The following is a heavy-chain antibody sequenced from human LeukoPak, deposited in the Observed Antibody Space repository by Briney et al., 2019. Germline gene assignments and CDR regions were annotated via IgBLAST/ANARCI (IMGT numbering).Heavy chain of an antibody. V-gene: IGHV1-2*02. Sequence: ASVKVSCKASGYTFTGYYIHWVRQAPGQGLEWMGWINPNSGGTNYAQNFQGRVTMTWDTSISTAYMELSRLRSDDAAVCHCARDPSYSSHYYYYMDVWGKGTTVTVSS. D-gene: IGHD5-18*01. CDR1: GYTFTGYY. CDR3: ARDPSYSSHYYYYMDV. CDR2: INPNSGGT. J-gene: IGHJ6*03.